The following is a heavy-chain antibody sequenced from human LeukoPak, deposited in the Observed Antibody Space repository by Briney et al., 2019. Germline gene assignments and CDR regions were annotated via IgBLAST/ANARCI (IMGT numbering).Heavy chain of an antibody. Sequence: PGGSLRLSCAASGFIFSDFGMHWARQTPGKGLEWVAVISIDGTKKFYADDVKGRFTISRDNSKDTLFLQMNSLRSEDTAVYSCASSSFFRGYAFDLWGQGTMVIVSS. CDR2: ISIDGTKK. V-gene: IGHV3-30*03. D-gene: IGHD3-16*01. J-gene: IGHJ3*01. CDR1: GFIFSDFG. CDR3: ASSSFFRGYAFDL.